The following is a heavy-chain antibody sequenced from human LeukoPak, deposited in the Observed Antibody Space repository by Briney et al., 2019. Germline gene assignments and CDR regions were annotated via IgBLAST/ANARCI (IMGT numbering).Heavy chain of an antibody. J-gene: IGHJ4*02. Sequence: QPGRSLRLSCAVSGFTFSSYGMHWVRQAPGKGLEWVAVIWYDGSNKYYADSVRGRFTISRDNSKNTLYLQMNSLRADDTAVYYCAKDMSVPDYWGQGTLVTVSS. D-gene: IGHD2-2*01. CDR3: AKDMSVPDY. CDR1: GFTFSSYG. V-gene: IGHV3-33*06. CDR2: IWYDGSNK.